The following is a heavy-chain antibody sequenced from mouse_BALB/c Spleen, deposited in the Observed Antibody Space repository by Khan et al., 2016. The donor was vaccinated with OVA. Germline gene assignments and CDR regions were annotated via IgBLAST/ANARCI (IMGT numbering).Heavy chain of an antibody. D-gene: IGHD1-1*01. CDR1: GYTFTNYW. CDR3: TREGTTVDAMDY. CDR2: IYPSDSYT. J-gene: IGHJ4*01. Sequence: QVQLQQPGAELVRPGTSVKLSCKASGYTFTNYWINWVKQRPGQGLEWIGNIYPSDSYTNYNQKFKDKATLTVDKSSSTAYIQLSSPTLEDSAVYYCTREGTTVDAMDYWGQGTSVTVSS. V-gene: IGHV1-69*02.